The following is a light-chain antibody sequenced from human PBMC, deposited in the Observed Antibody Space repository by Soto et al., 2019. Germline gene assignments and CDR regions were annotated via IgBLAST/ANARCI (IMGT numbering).Light chain of an antibody. Sequence: DIQMTQSPSTLSASVGDRVTITCRASESINSWLAWYQQRPGKAPKLLISKASGLQSGVPLRFSGSGSGTEFTLTINSLQPDDFATYYCQQYHNYPWTFGQGTKM. CDR2: KAS. J-gene: IGKJ1*01. CDR3: QQYHNYPWT. V-gene: IGKV1-5*03. CDR1: ESINSW.